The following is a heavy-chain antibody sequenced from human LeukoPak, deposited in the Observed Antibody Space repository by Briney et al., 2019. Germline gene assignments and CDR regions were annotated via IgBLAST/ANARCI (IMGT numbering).Heavy chain of an antibody. CDR2: INHRGGT. J-gene: IGHJ6*02. Sequence: PSETLSLTCAVYGGSFSDYYWNWIRQPPGKGLEWIGEINHRGGTNYNPSLKSRVAISVDTSKNQFSLKLSSVTAADTAVYYCTSEAGTGAMDVWGQGTTVTVSS. CDR1: GGSFSDYY. D-gene: IGHD6-13*01. V-gene: IGHV4-34*01. CDR3: TSEAGTGAMDV.